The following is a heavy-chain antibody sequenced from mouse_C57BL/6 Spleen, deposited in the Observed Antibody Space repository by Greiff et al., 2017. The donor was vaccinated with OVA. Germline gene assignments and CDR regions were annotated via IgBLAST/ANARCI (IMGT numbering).Heavy chain of an antibody. D-gene: IGHD2-4*01. Sequence: EVMLVESGEGLVKPGGSLKLSCAASGFTFSSYAMSWVRQTPEKRLEWVAYISSGGDYIYYADTVKGRFTISRDNARNTLYLQMSSLKSEDTAMYYCTRDFDYDPYAMDYWGQGTSVTVSS. CDR2: ISSGGDYI. CDR1: GFTFSSYA. CDR3: TRDFDYDPYAMDY. V-gene: IGHV5-9-1*02. J-gene: IGHJ4*01.